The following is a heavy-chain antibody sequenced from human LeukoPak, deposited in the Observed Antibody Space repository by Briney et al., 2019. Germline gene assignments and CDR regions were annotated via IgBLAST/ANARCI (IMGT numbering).Heavy chain of an antibody. Sequence: SETLSLTCTVSGGSISSSSYYWDWIRQPPGKGLEWIGNFYDSGSTYYNPSLKSRVTISVDTSKNQFSLNLSSVTAADTAVYYCARYNSSNWYVVDYWGQGTLVTVSS. CDR1: GGSISSSSYY. D-gene: IGHD6-13*01. CDR2: FYDSGST. J-gene: IGHJ4*02. V-gene: IGHV4-39*07. CDR3: ARYNSSNWYVVDY.